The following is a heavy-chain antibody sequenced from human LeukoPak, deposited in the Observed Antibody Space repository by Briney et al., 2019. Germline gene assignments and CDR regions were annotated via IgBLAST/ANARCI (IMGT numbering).Heavy chain of an antibody. Sequence: GGSLRLSCAASGFTFSIYAMHWVRQAPGKGLEWVAVISYDGSNKYYADSAKGRFTISRDNSKNTLYLPMNSQRAEDTAIDYYASLPSRYCGSTSCHYRFDPWGQGTLVTVSS. CDR1: GFTFSIYA. V-gene: IGHV3-30*04. D-gene: IGHD2-2*01. J-gene: IGHJ5*02. CDR3: ASLPSRYCGSTSCHYRFDP. CDR2: ISYDGSNK.